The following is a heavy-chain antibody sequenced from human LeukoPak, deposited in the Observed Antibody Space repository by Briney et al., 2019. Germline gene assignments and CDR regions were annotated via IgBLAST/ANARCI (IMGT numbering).Heavy chain of an antibody. D-gene: IGHD3-10*01. CDR3: ARDAYYYGSGSYYGVYSY. CDR1: GYTFTSYG. J-gene: IGHJ4*02. CDR2: ISAYNGNT. Sequence: ASVKVSCKASGYTFTSYGISWVRQAPGQVLEWMGWISAYNGNTNYAQKLQGRVTMTTDTSTSTAYMELRSLRSDDTAVYYCARDAYYYGSGSYYGVYSYWGQGTLVTVSS. V-gene: IGHV1-18*01.